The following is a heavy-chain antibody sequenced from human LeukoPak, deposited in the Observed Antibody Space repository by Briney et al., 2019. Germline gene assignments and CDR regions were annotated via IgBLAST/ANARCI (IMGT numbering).Heavy chain of an antibody. CDR2: ISSSGSTI. J-gene: IGHJ4*02. V-gene: IGHV3-11*01. CDR1: GFTFSSYA. D-gene: IGHD3-10*01. CDR3: ARDLAITIDY. Sequence: TGGSLRLSCAASGFTFSSYAMSWIRQAPGKGLEWVSYISSSGSTIYYADSVKGRFTISRDNAKNSLYLQMNSLRAEDTAVYYCARDLAITIDYWGQGTLVTVSS.